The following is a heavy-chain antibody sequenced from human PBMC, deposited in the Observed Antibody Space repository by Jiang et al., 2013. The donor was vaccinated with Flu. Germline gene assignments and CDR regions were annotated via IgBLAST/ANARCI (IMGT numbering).Heavy chain of an antibody. CDR3: ARDRFPTYYYDGSGYYTPSYFDY. J-gene: IGHJ4*02. Sequence: SGAEVKEPGSSVKVSCKASGGTFSSYAISWVRQAPGQGLEWMGGIIPIFGTANYAQKFQGRVTITADKSTSTAYMELSSLRSEDTAVYYCARDRFPTYYYDGSGYYTPSYFDYWGQGTLVTVSS. D-gene: IGHD3-22*01. CDR1: GGTFSSYA. CDR2: IIPIFGTA. V-gene: IGHV1-69*06.